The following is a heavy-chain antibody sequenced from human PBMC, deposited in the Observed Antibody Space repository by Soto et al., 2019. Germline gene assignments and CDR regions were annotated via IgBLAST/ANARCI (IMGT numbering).Heavy chain of an antibody. CDR3: ARDPVDIVATTSFWYYYGMDV. CDR1: GYTFTSYG. V-gene: IGHV1-18*01. D-gene: IGHD5-12*01. CDR2: ISAYNGNT. Sequence: ASVKVSCKASGYTFTSYGISWVRQAPGQGLEWMGWISAYNGNTNYAQKLQGRVTMTTDTSTSTAYMELRSLRSDDTAVYYCARDPVDIVATTSFWYYYGMDVWGQGTTVTVSS. J-gene: IGHJ6*02.